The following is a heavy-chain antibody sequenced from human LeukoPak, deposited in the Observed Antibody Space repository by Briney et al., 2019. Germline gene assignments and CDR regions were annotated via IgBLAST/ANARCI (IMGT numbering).Heavy chain of an antibody. CDR3: ARDGRGLVDY. CDR1: GGSFSGYY. CDR2: INHSGST. D-gene: IGHD5-24*01. J-gene: IGHJ4*02. Sequence: PSETLSLTCAVYGGSFSGYYWSWIRQPPGKGLEWIGEINHSGSTNYNPSLKSRVTISVDTSKNQFSLKLSSVTAADTAVYYCARDGRGLVDYWGQGTLVPVSS. V-gene: IGHV4-34*01.